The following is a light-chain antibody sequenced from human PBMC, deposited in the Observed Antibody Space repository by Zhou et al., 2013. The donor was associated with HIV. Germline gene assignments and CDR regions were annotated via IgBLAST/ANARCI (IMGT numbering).Light chain of an antibody. V-gene: IGKV1-27*01. Sequence: DIQMTQSPSSLSASVGDRVTITCRASQGISNYLAWYQQKPGKVPKLLIYAASTLQSGVPSRFSGSGSGTDFTLTISSLQPEDVATYYCQKYNSAPPATFGQGTKVEIK. CDR2: AAS. CDR3: QKYNSAPPAT. J-gene: IGKJ1*01. CDR1: QGISNY.